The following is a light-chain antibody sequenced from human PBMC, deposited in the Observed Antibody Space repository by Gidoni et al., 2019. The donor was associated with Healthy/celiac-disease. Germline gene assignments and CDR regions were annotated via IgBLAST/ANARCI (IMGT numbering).Light chain of an antibody. Sequence: NFMLTQPHSVSESPGKPVTISCTRSSGSIASNDVQWYQQRPGSSPTTVIYEDNQRPSGVPDRFSGSIDSSSNSASLTISGLKTEDEADYYCQSYDSSARVFGGGTKLTVL. CDR2: EDN. CDR3: QSYDSSARV. CDR1: SGSIASND. V-gene: IGLV6-57*01. J-gene: IGLJ3*02.